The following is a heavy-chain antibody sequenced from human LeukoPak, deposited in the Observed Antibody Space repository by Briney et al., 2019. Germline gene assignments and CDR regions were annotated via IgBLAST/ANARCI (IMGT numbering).Heavy chain of an antibody. V-gene: IGHV3-53*01. CDR2: IYRDGGT. Sequence: SGGSLRLSCAASGFTVSNTYMSWVRRAPGKGLEWVSVIYRDGGTFYSDSVKGRFTVSRDNAKNTLYVQMNSLRAEDTAVYYCARMGHDILVPSGMDVWGQGTTVTVSS. D-gene: IGHD1-1*01. J-gene: IGHJ6*02. CDR1: GFTVSNTY. CDR3: ARMGHDILVPSGMDV.